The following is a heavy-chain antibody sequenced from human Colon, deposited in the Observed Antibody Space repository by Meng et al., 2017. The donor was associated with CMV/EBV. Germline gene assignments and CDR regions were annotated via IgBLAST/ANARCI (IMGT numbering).Heavy chain of an antibody. V-gene: IGHV3-23*01. CDR2: ITGSSHTT. Sequence: GESLKISCAASGLTFTSSALGWVRQAPGKGLEWVATITGSSHTTYYADSVKGRVIISRDNAKNSLYLQMNSLRAEDTAVYYCASYTWTQLCIWGQGTLVTVSS. CDR3: ASYTWTQLCI. D-gene: IGHD5-18*01. J-gene: IGHJ4*02. CDR1: GLTFTSSA.